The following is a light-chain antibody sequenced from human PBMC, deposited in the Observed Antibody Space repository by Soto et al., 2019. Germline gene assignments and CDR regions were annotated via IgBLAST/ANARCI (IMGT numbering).Light chain of an antibody. CDR1: QSISSW. CDR2: DAS. V-gene: IGKV1-5*01. J-gene: IGKJ1*01. Sequence: DIQMTQSPSTLSASVGDRVTITCRASQSISSWLAWYQQKPGKAPKLLIYDASSLESGVPSRFSGSGAGTEFTLTISSLQPDDVETDDCQQYNRYSRTFGQGTKVDIK. CDR3: QQYNRYSRT.